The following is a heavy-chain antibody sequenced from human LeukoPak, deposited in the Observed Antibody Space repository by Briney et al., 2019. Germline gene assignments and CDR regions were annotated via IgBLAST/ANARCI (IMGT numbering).Heavy chain of an antibody. CDR2: ISFDGSNK. CDR3: ARGDIVVVPAAKTFYYYGMDV. J-gene: IGHJ6*02. D-gene: IGHD2-2*01. CDR1: EFTFSSYT. Sequence: GGSLRLSCAASEFTFSSYTMHWVRQAPGKGPEWVAVISFDGSNKNYADSVKGRFTISRDNSKNTLYLQMNSLRAEDTAVYYCARGDIVVVPAAKTFYYYGMDVWGQGTTVTVSS. V-gene: IGHV3-30-3*01.